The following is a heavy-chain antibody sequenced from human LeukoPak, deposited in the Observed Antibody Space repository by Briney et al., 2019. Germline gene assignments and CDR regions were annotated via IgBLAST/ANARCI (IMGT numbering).Heavy chain of an antibody. Sequence: GGSLRLSCSASGFTFSSYEINWVRQAAGKGLEWVSYISGGGSTLYYADSVKGRFTISRDNAKNSLYLQMNSLRAEDTAIYYCAKNGDRGAYCTGGTCYPYFYYYMDVWGKGTTVTI. D-gene: IGHD2-15*01. CDR2: ISGGGSTL. CDR3: AKNGDRGAYCTGGTCYPYFYYYMDV. J-gene: IGHJ6*03. CDR1: GFTFSSYE. V-gene: IGHV3-48*03.